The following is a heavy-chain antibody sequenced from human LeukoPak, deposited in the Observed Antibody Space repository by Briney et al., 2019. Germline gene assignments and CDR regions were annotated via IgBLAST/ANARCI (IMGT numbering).Heavy chain of an antibody. D-gene: IGHD3-22*01. V-gene: IGHV4-30-4*01. CDR2: IYYSGST. J-gene: IGHJ5*02. Sequence: SETLSLICTVAGGSISSGDYYWSWIRQPPGKGLEWIGYIYYSGSTYYNPSLKSRVTISVDTSKNQFSPKLSSVTAADTAVYYCARAFPYYYDSSGYNWFDPWGQGTLVTVSS. CDR1: GGSISSGDYY. CDR3: ARAFPYYYDSSGYNWFDP.